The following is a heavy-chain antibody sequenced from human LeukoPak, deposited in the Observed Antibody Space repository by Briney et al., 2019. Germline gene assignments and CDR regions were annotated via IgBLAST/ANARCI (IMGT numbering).Heavy chain of an antibody. CDR1: GFTFSDYY. J-gene: IGHJ2*01. V-gene: IGHV3-11*01. CDR2: ISSSGSTI. CDR3: ARVGLLPLYWIADPGGQPDWYFDL. Sequence: GGSLRLSCAASGFTFSDYYMSWIRQAPGKGLEWVSYISSSGSTIYYADSVKGRFPIYRDNAKNSLYLQMNSLRAEDTAVYYCARVGLLPLYWIADPGGQPDWYFDLWGRGTLVTVSS. D-gene: IGHD2-15*01.